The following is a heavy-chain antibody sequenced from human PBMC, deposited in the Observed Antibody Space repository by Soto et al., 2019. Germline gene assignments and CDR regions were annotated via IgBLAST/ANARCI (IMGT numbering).Heavy chain of an antibody. CDR2: ISSSSSTI. J-gene: IGHJ6*02. Sequence: PGGSLRLSCAASGFTFSSYSMNWVRQAPGKGLEWVSYISSSSSTIYYADSVKGRFTISRDNAKNSLYLQMNSLRDEDTAVYCCARGSTLRYYYGMDVWGQGTTVTVSS. CDR1: GFTFSSYS. V-gene: IGHV3-48*02. CDR3: ARGSTLRYYYGMDV. D-gene: IGHD2-15*01.